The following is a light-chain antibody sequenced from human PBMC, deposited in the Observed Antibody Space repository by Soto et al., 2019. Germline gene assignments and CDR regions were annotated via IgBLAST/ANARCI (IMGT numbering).Light chain of an antibody. CDR2: DVS. V-gene: IGLV2-14*01. J-gene: IGLJ1*01. CDR1: SRDVGGYNS. CDR3: SSYTTGGSYV. Sequence: QSALTQPASVSGSPGLSIAISCTGTSRDVGGYNSVSWYQQQPGKVLKLMIYDVSNRPSGVSNRFSGSKSGNTASLTISGLQAEDEGDYYCSSYTTGGSYVFGTGTKLTVL.